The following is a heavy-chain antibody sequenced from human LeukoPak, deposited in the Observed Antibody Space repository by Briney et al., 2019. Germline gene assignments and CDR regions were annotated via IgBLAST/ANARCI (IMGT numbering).Heavy chain of an antibody. Sequence: ASVKVSCKASGGTFISYAISWVRQAPGQGLEWMGGIIPIFGTANYAQKFQGRVTITADESTSTAYMELSSLRSEDTAVYYCARDGRAPYYDFWSGYGFDYWGQGTLVTVSS. D-gene: IGHD3-3*01. CDR2: IIPIFGTA. J-gene: IGHJ4*02. V-gene: IGHV1-69*13. CDR3: ARDGRAPYYDFWSGYGFDY. CDR1: GGTFISYA.